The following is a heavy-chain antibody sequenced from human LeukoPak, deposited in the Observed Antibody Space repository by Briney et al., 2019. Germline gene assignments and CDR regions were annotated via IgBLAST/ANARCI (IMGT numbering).Heavy chain of an antibody. Sequence: PGGSLRLSCAAPGFTFSSYAMSWVRQAPGKGLEWVSAISGSGGSTEYADSVKGRFTISRDNSKNTLYLQMNSLRAEDTAVYYCATDSGYSYVDSWGQGTLVTVSS. J-gene: IGHJ4*02. D-gene: IGHD5-18*01. CDR3: ATDSGYSYVDS. CDR2: ISGSGGST. V-gene: IGHV3-23*01. CDR1: GFTFSSYA.